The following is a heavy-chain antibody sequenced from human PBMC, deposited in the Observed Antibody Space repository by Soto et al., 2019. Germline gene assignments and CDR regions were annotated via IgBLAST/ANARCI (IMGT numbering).Heavy chain of an antibody. CDR2: IYYSGST. Sequence: QVQLQESGPGLVKPSQTLSLTCTVSGGSISSGDDYWSWIRQPPGKGMEWIGYIYYSGSTYYNPSLKSRVTISVDTSKNQFSLKLSSVTAADTAVYYCARFRKANGYSYGSPWGQGTLVTVSS. D-gene: IGHD5-18*01. V-gene: IGHV4-30-4*01. CDR3: ARFRKANGYSYGSP. J-gene: IGHJ5*02. CDR1: GGSISSGDDY.